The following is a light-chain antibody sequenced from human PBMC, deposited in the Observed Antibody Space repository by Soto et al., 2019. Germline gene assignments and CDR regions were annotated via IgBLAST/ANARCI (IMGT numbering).Light chain of an antibody. CDR1: QSVSRS. CDR3: QQRSNWPPWT. CDR2: DAF. Sequence: EIVLTQSPATLSLSPGERATLSCRASQSVSRSLAWYQQKPGQAPRLLIYDAFNRATGIPARFSGSGSGTDFTLTISSLEPEDFAVYYCQQRSNWPPWTFGQGTKV. V-gene: IGKV3-11*01. J-gene: IGKJ1*01.